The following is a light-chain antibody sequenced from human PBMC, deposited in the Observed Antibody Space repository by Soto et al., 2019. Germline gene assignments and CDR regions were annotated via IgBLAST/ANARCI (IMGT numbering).Light chain of an antibody. Sequence: DIVLTQCPGRLSTSPGERAALSCRASESVSSSYLAWYQQKPGQAPRLLIYGASNLSTGIPDRFSGSGSGTDFTLTISRLEPEDFAVYYCQHRSNYPLPFGQGTLLEIK. CDR1: ESVSSSY. CDR3: QHRSNYPLP. CDR2: GAS. V-gene: IGKV3D-20*02. J-gene: IGKJ5*01.